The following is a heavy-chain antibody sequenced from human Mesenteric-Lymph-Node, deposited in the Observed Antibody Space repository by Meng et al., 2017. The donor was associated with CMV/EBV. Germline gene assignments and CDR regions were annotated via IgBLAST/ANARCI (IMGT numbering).Heavy chain of an antibody. J-gene: IGHJ4*02. CDR1: GFTFSRYS. V-gene: IGHV3-21*01. CDR2: LSSSSSYI. Sequence: SGFTFSRYSMNWVRQAPGKGLEWVSSLSSSSSYIYYADSVKGRFTISRDNAKNSLYLQMNSLRAEDTAVYYCARGGRGYSSSAEDYWGQGTLVTVSS. D-gene: IGHD6-13*01. CDR3: ARGGRGYSSSAEDY.